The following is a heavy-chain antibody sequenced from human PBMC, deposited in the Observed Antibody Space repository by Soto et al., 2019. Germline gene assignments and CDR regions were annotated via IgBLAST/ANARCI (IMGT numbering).Heavy chain of an antibody. V-gene: IGHV5-10-1*01. CDR1: GYSFTSYW. J-gene: IGHJ6*02. CDR2: IDPSDSYT. D-gene: IGHD5-18*01. CDR3: ASLDPPYSDIAMDNYYYYGIDV. Sequence: GESLKISCKGSGYSFTSYWISWVRQMPGKGLEWMGRIDPSDSYTNYSPSFQGHVTISADKSISTAYLQWSSLKASDTAMYYCASLDPPYSDIAMDNYYYYGIDVWGQGTTVTVSS.